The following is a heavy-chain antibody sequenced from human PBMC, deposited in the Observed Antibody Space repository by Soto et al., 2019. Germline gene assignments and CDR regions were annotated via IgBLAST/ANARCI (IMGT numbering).Heavy chain of an antibody. CDR3: AKDRPWLVRVNYGMDG. V-gene: IGHV3-23*01. J-gene: IGHJ6*01. D-gene: IGHD6-19*01. CDR2: MSGSGGST. Sequence: PGGSLRLSCAASGFTFSSYAMSWVRQAPGKGLEWVAAMSGSGGSTYYADSVKGRFTISRDNTKNTLYLQMNSLRAEDTAVYYCAKDRPWLVRVNYGMDGWGRGTTVTVCS. CDR1: GFTFSSYA.